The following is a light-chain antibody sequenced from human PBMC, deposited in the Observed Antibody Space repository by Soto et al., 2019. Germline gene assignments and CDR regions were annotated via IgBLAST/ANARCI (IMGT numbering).Light chain of an antibody. CDR2: DAS. V-gene: IGKV1-16*01. Sequence: DIQMTQSPFSLSASVGDRVTITCRASQGVGNQLGWFQQKPGKVPKSLIYDASSLQSGAPSRFSGSGSGTDFTLTINSLQPEDFATYYCLQYDNHPFTFGPGTKVDF. CDR1: QGVGNQ. CDR3: LQYDNHPFT. J-gene: IGKJ3*01.